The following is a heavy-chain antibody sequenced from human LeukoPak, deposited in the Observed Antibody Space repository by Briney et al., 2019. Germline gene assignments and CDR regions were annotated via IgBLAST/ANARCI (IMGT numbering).Heavy chain of an antibody. CDR3: ARSSSSEGHFDY. D-gene: IGHD6-6*01. Sequence: SETLSLTCAVYGGSFSGYYWSWIRQPPGKGLEWIGEINHSGSTNYNPSLKGRVTISVDTSKNQFSLKLSSVTAADTAVYYCARSSSSEGHFDYWGQGTLVTVSS. CDR1: GGSFSGYY. V-gene: IGHV4-34*01. J-gene: IGHJ4*02. CDR2: INHSGST.